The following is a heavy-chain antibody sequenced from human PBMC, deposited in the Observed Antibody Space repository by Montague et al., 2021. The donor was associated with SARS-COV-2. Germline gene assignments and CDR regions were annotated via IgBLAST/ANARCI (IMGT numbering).Heavy chain of an antibody. J-gene: IGHJ6*02. Sequence: SETLSLTCAVYGGSFSGYCWSWIRQSPGKGLAWIGEINHSGVTNYNPPLKSRVTISVDTSRNQFSLKRRSVTAADMAVYYCARGVLGETRYASCWTLTHHSDTLALWGPGTRGTVSS. CDR1: GGSFSGYC. CDR2: INHSGVT. CDR3: ARGVLGETRYASCWTLTHHSDTLAL. D-gene: IGHD2-2*01. V-gene: IGHV4-34*01.